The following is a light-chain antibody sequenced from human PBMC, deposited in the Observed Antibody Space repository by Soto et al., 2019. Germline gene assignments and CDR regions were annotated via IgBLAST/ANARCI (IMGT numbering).Light chain of an antibody. CDR1: QGISTW. CDR3: QQANSFPIT. Sequence: DIQMTQSPSSVSAFVGDRVTITCRASQGISTWLAWYQQKPGKAPDLLIYGASSLQSGVPSRFSGSGSGTDFTLTISYIPAEDSATYYCQQANSFPITFGQGTRLEIK. J-gene: IGKJ5*01. V-gene: IGKV1-12*01. CDR2: GAS.